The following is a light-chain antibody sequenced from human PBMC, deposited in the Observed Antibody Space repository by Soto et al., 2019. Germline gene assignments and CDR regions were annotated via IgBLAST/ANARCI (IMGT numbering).Light chain of an antibody. J-gene: IGKJ1*01. V-gene: IGKV3-20*01. CDR2: DVS. Sequence: EIVVTQSPGTLSLSPGERATLSCRSSHSVSSNYLAWYQQNPGQAHRLLIYDVSSRATGIPDRFSGSGSGTDFTITISRLEPVDFAVYYCQQYGISPTFGKGTKVEIK. CDR1: HSVSSNY. CDR3: QQYGISPT.